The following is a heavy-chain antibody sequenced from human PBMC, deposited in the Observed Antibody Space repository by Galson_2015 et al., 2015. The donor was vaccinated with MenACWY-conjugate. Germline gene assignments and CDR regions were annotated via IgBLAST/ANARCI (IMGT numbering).Heavy chain of an antibody. CDR3: VGIPFGSGSFGWFDP. CDR1: GGSISSGSYL. D-gene: IGHD3-10*01. J-gene: IGHJ5*02. V-gene: IGHV4-31*01. Sequence: LTCTVSGGSISSGSYLWTWIRQLPGKGLEWTGRTSYNGDPRYNPSLRGLVTISVDTSKNQLSLNLNSVTAADTAVYYCVGIPFGSGSFGWFDPWGQGTLVTVSS. CDR2: TSYNGDP.